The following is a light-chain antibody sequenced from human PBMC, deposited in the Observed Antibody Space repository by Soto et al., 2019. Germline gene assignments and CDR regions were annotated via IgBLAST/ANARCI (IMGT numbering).Light chain of an antibody. Sequence: AVRMTASPTQVSACPRNIVTITCRASQGISSYLAWYQQTPGKAPKLLISDASTLESGVPSRFSGSGSGTEFTLTISSLQPGDFATYYCQQYNSYSLTFGQGTKVDI. V-gene: IGKV1-8*01. J-gene: IGKJ1*01. CDR3: QQYNSYSLT. CDR2: DAS. CDR1: QGISSY.